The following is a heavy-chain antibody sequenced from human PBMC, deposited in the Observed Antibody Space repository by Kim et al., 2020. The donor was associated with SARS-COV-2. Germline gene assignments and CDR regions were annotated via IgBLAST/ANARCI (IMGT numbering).Heavy chain of an antibody. J-gene: IGHJ6*02. CDR2: ISYDGSNK. CDR3: ARDQDLSLWRGYSYYYYGMDV. CDR1: GFTFSSYG. Sequence: GGSLRLSCAASGFTFSSYGMHWVRQAPGKGLEWVAVISYDGSNKYYAYSVQGRFTISRDNSKNTLYLQMNSLRAEDTAVYYCARDQDLSLWRGYSYYYYGMDVWGQGTTVTVSS. D-gene: IGHD3-3*01. V-gene: IGHV3-30*03.